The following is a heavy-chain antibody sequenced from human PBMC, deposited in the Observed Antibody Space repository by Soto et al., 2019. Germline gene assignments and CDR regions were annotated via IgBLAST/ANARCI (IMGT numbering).Heavy chain of an antibody. V-gene: IGHV4-4*02. J-gene: IGHJ2*01. CDR3: ARVVRAMVVVPAAIFDL. Sequence: QVQLQESGPGLVKPSGTLSLTCAVSGGSISSSNWWSWVRQPPGKGLEWIGEIYHSGSTNYNPSLKSGATIPVDKSKNQFSLKLSAVTAADTAVYYCARVVRAMVVVPAAIFDLWGRGTLVTVSS. D-gene: IGHD2-2*01. CDR2: IYHSGST. CDR1: GGSISSSNW.